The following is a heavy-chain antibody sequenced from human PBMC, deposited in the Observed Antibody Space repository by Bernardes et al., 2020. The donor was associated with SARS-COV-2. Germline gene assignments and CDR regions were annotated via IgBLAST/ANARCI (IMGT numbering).Heavy chain of an antibody. D-gene: IGHD6-6*01. CDR3: SKNAKYSSSSMEV. CDR1: GFTFSQNA. J-gene: IGHJ6*02. CDR2: ISAIGGST. V-gene: IGHV3-23*01. Sequence: GRSMRLSCVASGFTFSQNAMTWARQVPGKGLEWVSAISAIGGSTYYAESVKGRFTISRDNSRNTLYLETRSLRADDTAVYYCSKNAKYSSSSMEVWGQGTTVTVS.